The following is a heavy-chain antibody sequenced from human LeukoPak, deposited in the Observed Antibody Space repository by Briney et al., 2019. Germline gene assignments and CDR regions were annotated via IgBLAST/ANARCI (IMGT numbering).Heavy chain of an antibody. CDR3: AINRDGYNYGFDY. J-gene: IGHJ4*02. CDR2: IYHSGSP. V-gene: IGHV4-38-2*02. CDR1: GYSISSGYY. Sequence: PSETLSPTCTVSGYSISSGYYWGWIRQPPGKGLEWIGRIYHSGSPYYNPSLKSRVTISVDTSKNQFSLKLSSVTAADTAVYYCAINRDGYNYGFDYWGQGTLVTVSS. D-gene: IGHD5-24*01.